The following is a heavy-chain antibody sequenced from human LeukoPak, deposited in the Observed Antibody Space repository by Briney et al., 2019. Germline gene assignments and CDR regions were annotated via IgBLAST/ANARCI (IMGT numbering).Heavy chain of an antibody. CDR3: ARVKWQQLGYFDC. D-gene: IGHD5-24*01. CDR2: IYTSGNT. CDR1: GGSINSGTYY. V-gene: IGHV4-61*02. Sequence: SETLSLTCTVSGGSINSGTYYWSWIRQPAGKGLEWIGRIYTSGNTNYNPSLKSRVTISVDMSKNQFSMRLSSVTAADSAMYYCARVKWQQLGYFDCWGKGTLVTVSS. J-gene: IGHJ4*02.